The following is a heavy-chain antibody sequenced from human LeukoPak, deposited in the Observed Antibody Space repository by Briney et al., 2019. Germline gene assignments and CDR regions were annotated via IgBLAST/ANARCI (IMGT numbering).Heavy chain of an antibody. CDR1: GDSVSSNSAA. CDR2: TYYRSKWYN. D-gene: IGHD1-1*01. J-gene: IGHJ5*02. V-gene: IGHV6-1*01. CDR3: AGDATGDLRFDP. Sequence: SQTLSLTCAISGDSVSSNSAAWNWIRQSPSRGLEWLGRTYYRSKWYNNYAPSVKSRMTINPDTSKNQFFLQLNSVTPEDTAVYYCAGDATGDLRFDPWGQGTLVTVSS.